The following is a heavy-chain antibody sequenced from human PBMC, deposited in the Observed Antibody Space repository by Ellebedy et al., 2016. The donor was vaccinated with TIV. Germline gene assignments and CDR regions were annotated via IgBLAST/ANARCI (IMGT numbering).Heavy chain of an antibody. CDR1: GGSFNDYF. CDR3: ARGVWGSSSLFDY. Sequence: SETLSLTCIVYGGSFNDYFWNWIRQPPGKGLEWIGDINHSKSTNYNPSLKSRVTISVDTSKNQFSLKLRSVTAADTAVYYCARGVWGSSSLFDYWGQGTLVTVSS. V-gene: IGHV4-34*01. J-gene: IGHJ4*02. D-gene: IGHD3-16*01. CDR2: INHSKST.